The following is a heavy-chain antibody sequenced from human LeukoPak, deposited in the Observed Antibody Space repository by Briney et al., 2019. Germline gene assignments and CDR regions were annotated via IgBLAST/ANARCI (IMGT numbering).Heavy chain of an antibody. V-gene: IGHV3-7*01. J-gene: IGHJ5*02. CDR1: GFTFNTYW. Sequence: PGGSLRLSCAASGFTFNTYWMSWVRQAPGKGLEWVANIKQDGSEKYYVDSVKGRFAISRDNAKNSLYLQMNSLRAEDTAVYYCAREGIQLWLPNWFDPWGQGTLVTVSS. CDR2: IKQDGSEK. CDR3: AREGIQLWLPNWFDP. D-gene: IGHD5-18*01.